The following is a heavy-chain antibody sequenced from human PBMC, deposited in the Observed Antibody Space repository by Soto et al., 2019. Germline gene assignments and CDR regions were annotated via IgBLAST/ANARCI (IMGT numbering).Heavy chain of an antibody. CDR3: ARGPFCGNDCYFDV. CDR2: IYSSGAT. CDR1: GGSISGLY. D-gene: IGHD2-21*02. Sequence: PSETLSLTCTVAGGSISGLYWSWVRQPAGKGLEWIGRIYSSGATKHNPSLRNRVTMSVDTSTDQYSLNLASMTAADTAVYFCARGPFCGNDCYFDVWGQGTQVTVSS. V-gene: IGHV4-4*07. J-gene: IGHJ4*02.